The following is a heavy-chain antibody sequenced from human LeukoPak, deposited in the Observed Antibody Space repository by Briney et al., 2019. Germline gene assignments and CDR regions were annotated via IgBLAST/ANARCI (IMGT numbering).Heavy chain of an antibody. CDR1: GGSISSGSYY. CDR2: IYTSGST. D-gene: IGHD3-3*01. Sequence: PSQTLSLTRTVSGGSISSGSYYWSWIRQPAGKGLEWIGRIYTSGSTNYNPSLKSRVTISVDTSKNQFSLKLSSVTAADTAVYYCARDQSGARGGYYPTSHYYYYYYMDVWGKGTTVTVSS. J-gene: IGHJ6*03. CDR3: ARDQSGARGGYYPTSHYYYYYYMDV. V-gene: IGHV4-61*02.